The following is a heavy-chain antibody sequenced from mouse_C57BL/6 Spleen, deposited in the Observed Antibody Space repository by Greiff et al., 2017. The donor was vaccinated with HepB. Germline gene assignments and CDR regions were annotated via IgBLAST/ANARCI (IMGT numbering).Heavy chain of an antibody. D-gene: IGHD1-3*01. CDR1: GYTFTSYG. Sequence: QVQLQQSGAELARPGASVKLSCKASGYTFTSYGISWVKQRTGQGLEWIGEIYPRSGNTYYNEKFKGKATLTADKSSSTAYMELRSLTSEDSAVYVCARSKWDGVSPCGYGGEGTTRTVS. CDR3: ARSKWDGVSPCGY. V-gene: IGHV1-81*01. CDR2: IYPRSGNT. J-gene: IGHJ2*01.